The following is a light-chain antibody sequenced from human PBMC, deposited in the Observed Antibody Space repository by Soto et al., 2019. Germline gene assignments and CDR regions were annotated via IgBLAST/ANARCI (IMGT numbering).Light chain of an antibody. CDR3: QQYGSSPRT. CDR1: QSVSSNY. Sequence: DIVLTQSPGTLSLSPGERATLSCRASQSVSSNYLAWYQHKPGQAPRLVIYGASSRATGIPDRFSGSGSGTDFTLTISRLEPEDFAVYYCQQYGSSPRTFGQGTKVDIK. J-gene: IGKJ1*01. CDR2: GAS. V-gene: IGKV3-20*01.